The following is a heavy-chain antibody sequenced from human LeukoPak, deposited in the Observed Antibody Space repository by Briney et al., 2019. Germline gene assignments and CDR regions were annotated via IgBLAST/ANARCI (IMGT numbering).Heavy chain of an antibody. CDR3: ARDRLGDYDHSGYYDK. D-gene: IGHD3-22*01. Sequence: PGGSLRLSCAASGFTFSSYGMHWVRQAPGKGLEWVAFIFDSGSTIYYADSVKGRFTISRDNAKNTLYLQMNSLRAEDTAVYYCARDRLGDYDHSGYYDKWGQGTLVTVSS. V-gene: IGHV3-48*01. J-gene: IGHJ4*02. CDR1: GFTFSSYG. CDR2: IFDSGSTI.